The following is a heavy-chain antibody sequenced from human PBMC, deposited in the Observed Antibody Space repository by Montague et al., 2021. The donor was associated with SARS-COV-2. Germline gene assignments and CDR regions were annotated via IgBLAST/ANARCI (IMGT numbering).Heavy chain of an antibody. V-gene: IGHV4-34*01. Sequence: ETLSLTCAVYGGSFSGYYWSWICQPPGKGLEWIGEINHSGSTNYNPSLKSRVTISVDTSKNQFSLKLSSVTAADTAVYYCARGMRRPYYYYYGMDVWGQGTTVTVSS. CDR2: INHSGST. CDR1: GGSFSGYY. CDR3: ARGMRRPYYYYYGMDV. J-gene: IGHJ6*02.